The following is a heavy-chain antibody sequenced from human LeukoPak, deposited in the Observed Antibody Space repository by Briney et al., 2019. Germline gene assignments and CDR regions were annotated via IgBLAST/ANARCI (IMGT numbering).Heavy chain of an antibody. CDR3: AREYSSSWYYRGFYFDY. CDR1: GFTFSGYW. Sequence: GGSLRLSCAASGFTFSGYWMTWVRQAPGKGLEWVANIKQDGTEKYYVDSVKGRFTISRDNAKNSLYLQMNSLRAEDTAVYYCAREYSSSWYYRGFYFDYWGQGTLVTVSS. J-gene: IGHJ4*02. V-gene: IGHV3-7*01. CDR2: IKQDGTEK. D-gene: IGHD6-13*01.